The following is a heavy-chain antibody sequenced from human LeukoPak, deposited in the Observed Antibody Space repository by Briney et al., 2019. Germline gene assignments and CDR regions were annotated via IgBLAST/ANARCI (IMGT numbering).Heavy chain of an antibody. CDR2: SSGYNGNT. D-gene: IGHD3-22*01. CDR1: GYTFTSYG. V-gene: IGHV1-18*01. CDR3: ARSNYYDSSQNDAFDI. J-gene: IGHJ3*02. Sequence: ASVKVSCKASGYTFTSYGITWVRQAAGHGLEWMGWSSGYNGNTNYAQKLQGRVTMTTDTSTSTAYMELRSLRSDDTAVYYCARSNYYDSSQNDAFDIWGQGTMVTVSS.